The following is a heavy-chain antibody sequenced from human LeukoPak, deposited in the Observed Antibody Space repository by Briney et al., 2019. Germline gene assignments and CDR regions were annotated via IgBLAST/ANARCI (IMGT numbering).Heavy chain of an antibody. V-gene: IGHV3-30-3*01. CDR3: IRDFLTVTTNDY. Sequence: GGSLRLSCAASGFTFSSYSMHWVRQAPCKGLEWVAVISYDGSNKYYADSVKGRFTISRDNSKNTLYLQMNSLRAEDTAVYYCIRDFLTVTTNDYWGQGTLVTVSS. CDR1: GFTFSSYS. CDR2: ISYDGSNK. J-gene: IGHJ4*02. D-gene: IGHD4-11*01.